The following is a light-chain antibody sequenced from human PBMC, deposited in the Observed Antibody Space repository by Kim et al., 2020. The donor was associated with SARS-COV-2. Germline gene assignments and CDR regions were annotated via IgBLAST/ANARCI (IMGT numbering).Light chain of an antibody. CDR3: QQYNNWPPMYT. J-gene: IGKJ2*01. V-gene: IGKV3-15*01. CDR1: QSIRIH. Sequence: SSGERATLPCRARQSIRIHLALYPLEPGQAPRLLLLGSSPRATGVPTKFSASGSGTGFTLTLGSLQSEGYAVYFCQQYNNWPPMYTFGQGTKLEL. CDR2: GSS.